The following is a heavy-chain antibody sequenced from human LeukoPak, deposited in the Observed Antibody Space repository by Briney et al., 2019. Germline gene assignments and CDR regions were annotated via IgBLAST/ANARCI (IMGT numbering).Heavy chain of an antibody. J-gene: IGHJ1*01. V-gene: IGHV3-23*01. CDR3: AKSQYYYDSSGYYSEYFQH. CDR1: GFTFSSYA. CDR2: ISGSGGST. D-gene: IGHD3-22*01. Sequence: GGSLRLSCAASGFTFSSYAMSWVRQAPGKGLEWVSAISGSGGSTYYADSVKGRFTISRDNSKNTLYLQMNSLRAEDTAVYYCAKSQYYYDSSGYYSEYFQHWGQGTLVTVSS.